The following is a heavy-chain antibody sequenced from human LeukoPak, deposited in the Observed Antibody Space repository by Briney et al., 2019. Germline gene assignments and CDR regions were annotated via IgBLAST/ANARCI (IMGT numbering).Heavy chain of an antibody. D-gene: IGHD3-10*01. CDR2: INTNTGNP. V-gene: IGHV7-4-1*02. CDR1: GYTFTSYA. CDR3: ARTRVLLWFGELDGMDV. Sequence: ASVKVSCKASGYTFTSYAMNWVRQAPGQGLEWMGWINTNTGNPTYAQGFTGRFVFSLDTSVSTAYLQISSLKAEDTAVYYCARTRVLLWFGELDGMDVWGQGTTVTVSS. J-gene: IGHJ6*02.